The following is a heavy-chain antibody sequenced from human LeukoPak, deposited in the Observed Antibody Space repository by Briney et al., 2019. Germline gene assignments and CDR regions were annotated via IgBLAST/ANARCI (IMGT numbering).Heavy chain of an antibody. D-gene: IGHD3-9*01. V-gene: IGHV3-30*02. Sequence: GGSLRLSCAASGFTFSNAWMSWVRQAPGKGLEWVAFIRYDGSDKYYADSVKGRFTISRDNSKNTLYLQMNSLRAEDTAVYYCAKSTGYLVDYWGQGTLVTVSS. CDR3: AKSTGYLVDY. CDR2: IRYDGSDK. CDR1: GFTFSNAW. J-gene: IGHJ4*02.